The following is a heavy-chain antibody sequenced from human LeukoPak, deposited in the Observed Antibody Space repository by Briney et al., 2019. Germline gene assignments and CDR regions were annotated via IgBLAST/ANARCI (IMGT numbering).Heavy chain of an antibody. CDR3: AKGIVAAGTSAFDI. CDR1: GFTFSSYL. D-gene: IGHD6-13*01. CDR2: ISGSGGST. Sequence: PGGSLRLSCAASGFTFSSYLMTWVRQAPGKGLEWVSAISGSGGSTYYADSVKGRFTISRDNSKNTLYLQMNSLRAEDTAVYYCAKGIVAAGTSAFDIWGQGTMVTVSS. J-gene: IGHJ3*02. V-gene: IGHV3-23*01.